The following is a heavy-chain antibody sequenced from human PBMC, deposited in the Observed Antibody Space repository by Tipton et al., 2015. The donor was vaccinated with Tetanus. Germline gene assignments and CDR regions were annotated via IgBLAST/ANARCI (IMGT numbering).Heavy chain of an antibody. CDR3: ARDSGPTVRRVCGMEA. CDR2: FNSDGSST. CDR1: GFTFSSYW. Sequence: SLRLSCAASGFTFSSYWMHWVRQAPGKGLVWVSRFNSDGSSTSYADSVKGRFTISRDNAKNTLYLQMNSLRAEDTAVYYCARDSGPTVRRVCGMEAWSPGTAVAVSS. D-gene: IGHD5-12*01. V-gene: IGHV3-74*01. J-gene: IGHJ6*02.